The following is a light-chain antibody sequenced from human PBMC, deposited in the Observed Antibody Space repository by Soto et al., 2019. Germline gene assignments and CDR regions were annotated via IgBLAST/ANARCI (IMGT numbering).Light chain of an antibody. CDR2: GAS. J-gene: IGKJ2*01. V-gene: IGKV3-20*01. Sequence: EIVLTQAPGTLSLSPGERATLSCRASQSFNSIYLAWYQQKPGQAPRLLIYGASRRAIGIPDRFSGSGSGTDFTLTISRLEPEDFAVYHCHYGQVFGQGTKLEIK. CDR1: QSFNSIY. CDR3: HYGQV.